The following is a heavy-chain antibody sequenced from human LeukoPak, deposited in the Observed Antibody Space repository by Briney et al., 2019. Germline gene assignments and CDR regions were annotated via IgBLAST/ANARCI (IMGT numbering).Heavy chain of an antibody. CDR1: GFSFSNYA. J-gene: IGHJ6*02. D-gene: IGHD3-10*01. CDR2: ISDSGRDA. CDR3: AKVPYSDYGSGRPPFMDA. Sequence: PGGSLRLSCAASGFSFSNYAMSWVRQAPGEGLDWVSTISDSGRDAYYADSVKGRFTISRDNSKNTLYLQMTSLRVEDTATYYCAKVPYSDYGSGRPPFMDAWGQGTTVAVSS. V-gene: IGHV3-23*01.